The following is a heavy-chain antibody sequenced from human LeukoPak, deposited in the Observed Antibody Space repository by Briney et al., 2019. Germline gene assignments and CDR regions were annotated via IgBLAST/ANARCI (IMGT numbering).Heavy chain of an antibody. Sequence: PSETLTLTCAVYGGSFSGYYWSWIRQPPGKGLEWIGEINHSGSTNYNPSLKSRVTISVDTSKNQFSLKLSSVTAADTAVYYCARSYGSGSYYFYWGQGTLVTVSS. D-gene: IGHD3-10*01. CDR1: GGSFSGYY. CDR2: INHSGST. CDR3: ARSYGSGSYYFY. V-gene: IGHV4-34*01. J-gene: IGHJ4*02.